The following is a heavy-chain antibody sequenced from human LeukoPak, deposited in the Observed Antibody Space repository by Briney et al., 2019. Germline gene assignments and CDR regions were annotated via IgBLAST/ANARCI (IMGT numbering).Heavy chain of an antibody. V-gene: IGHV4-59*01. CDR3: ARGAGAFDY. CDR1: GVSISPYY. CDR2: IYYSGST. J-gene: IGHJ4*01. Sequence: PLETLSLTCTVSGVSISPYYWSWIRQPPGKGLEWIGYIYYSGSTTYNPSLKSPVTISVDTSRNQFSLKLSSVTAADTAVYYCARGAGAFDYWGHGTLVTVSS. D-gene: IGHD6-19*01.